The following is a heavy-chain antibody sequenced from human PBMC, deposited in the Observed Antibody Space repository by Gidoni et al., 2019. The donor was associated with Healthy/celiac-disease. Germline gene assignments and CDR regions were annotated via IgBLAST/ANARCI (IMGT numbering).Heavy chain of an antibody. CDR2: INPIFGTA. Sequence: QVQLVQSGAEVKKPGSSVKVSCKASGGTFSSYAISWVRQAPGQGLEWMGGINPIFGTANYAQKFQGRVTITADKSTSTAYMELSSLRSEDTAVYYCARDRGRDYYDSSGYYSYYFDYWGQGTLVTVSS. D-gene: IGHD3-22*01. CDR1: GGTFSSYA. CDR3: ARDRGRDYYDSSGYYSYYFDY. J-gene: IGHJ4*02. V-gene: IGHV1-69*06.